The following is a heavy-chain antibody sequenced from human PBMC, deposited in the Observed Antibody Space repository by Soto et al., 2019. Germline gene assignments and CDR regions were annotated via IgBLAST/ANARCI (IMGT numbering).Heavy chain of an antibody. CDR1: GGSFSGYY. J-gene: IGHJ6*02. CDR3: ARGRRIHYYYYGMDV. CDR2: INHSGST. V-gene: IGHV4-34*01. Sequence: SETLSLTCAVYGGSFSGYYWSWIRQPPGKGLEWIGEINHSGSTNYNPSPKSRVTISVDTSKNQFSLKLSSVTAADTAVYYCARGRRIHYYYYGMDVWGQGTTVTVSS.